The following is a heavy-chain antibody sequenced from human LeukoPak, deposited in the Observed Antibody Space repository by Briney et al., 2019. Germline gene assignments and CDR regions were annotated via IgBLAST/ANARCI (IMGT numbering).Heavy chain of an antibody. V-gene: IGHV3-23*01. J-gene: IGHJ4*02. D-gene: IGHD3-22*01. CDR2: ISGSGGST. CDR1: GFTFSSYA. CDR3: ASPAAGYYSDY. Sequence: PGGSLRLSRAASGFTFSSYAMSWVRQAPGKGLEWVSAISGSGGSTYYADSVKGRFTISRDNAKNSLYLQMNSLRAEDTAVYYCASPAAGYYSDYWGQGTLVTVSS.